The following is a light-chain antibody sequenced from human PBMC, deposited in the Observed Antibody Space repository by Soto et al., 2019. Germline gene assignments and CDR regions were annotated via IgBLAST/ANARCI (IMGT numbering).Light chain of an antibody. CDR2: GAS. J-gene: IGKJ4*01. Sequence: DIVMTQSPDSLTPSLGERATLSCRASQTVNNNYLAWYQQRPGQAPRLLIYGASSRAAGIPDRFSGSGSGTDFTLTIRRLEPEDFAVYYCQQYTPALTFGGGTKVDIK. CDR3: QQYTPALT. V-gene: IGKV3-20*01. CDR1: QTVNNNY.